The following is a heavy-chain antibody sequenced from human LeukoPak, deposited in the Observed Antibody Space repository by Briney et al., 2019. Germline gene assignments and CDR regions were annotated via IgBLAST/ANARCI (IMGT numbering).Heavy chain of an antibody. J-gene: IGHJ4*02. Sequence: ASVKVSCKASGYTFTSYGISWLRQAPGQGLEWMGWISAYNGNTNYAQKLQGRVTMTTDTSTSTAYMELRSLRSDDTAVYYCARNYYGSGSYRLDYWGQGTLVTVSS. CDR1: GYTFTSYG. CDR3: ARNYYGSGSYRLDY. CDR2: ISAYNGNT. V-gene: IGHV1-18*01. D-gene: IGHD3-10*01.